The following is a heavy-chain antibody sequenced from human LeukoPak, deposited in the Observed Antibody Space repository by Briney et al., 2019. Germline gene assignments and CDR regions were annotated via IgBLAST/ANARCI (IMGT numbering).Heavy chain of an antibody. Sequence: SETLSLTCTVSGGSITFYYWHWMRQPPGKGLEWIGHTFYSGSVKYNPSLESRVTISVDRSKNQISLNLNSVTAADTAVYYCARARKGTYGDTFYFDYWGQGTLVTVSS. D-gene: IGHD4-17*01. CDR2: TFYSGSV. J-gene: IGHJ4*02. CDR3: ARARKGTYGDTFYFDY. V-gene: IGHV4-59*01. CDR1: GGSITFYY.